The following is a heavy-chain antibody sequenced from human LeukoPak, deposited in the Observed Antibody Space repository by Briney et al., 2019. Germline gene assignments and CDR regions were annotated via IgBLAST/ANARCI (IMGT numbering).Heavy chain of an antibody. CDR1: GYTFTSYG. CDR3: ARDMGGTQVMVRGEYYYYYYGMDV. D-gene: IGHD3-10*01. V-gene: IGHV1-18*01. CDR2: ISAYNVNT. J-gene: IGHJ6*02. Sequence: ASVKVSCKASGYTFTSYGISWGRQAPGQGLEGMGWISAYNVNTNYAQKPQGRVTMTTETSTSTAYMELRRLRSDDTAVYYCARDMGGTQVMVRGEYYYYYYGMDVWGQGTTVTVSS.